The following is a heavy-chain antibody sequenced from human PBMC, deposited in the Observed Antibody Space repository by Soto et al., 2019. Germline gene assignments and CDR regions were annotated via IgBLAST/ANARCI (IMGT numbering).Heavy chain of an antibody. CDR3: ARERWFGELFLDYYCYGVDV. D-gene: IGHD3-10*01. CDR2: IWYDGSNK. J-gene: IGHJ6*01. CDR1: GFTFSSYG. V-gene: IGHV3-33*01. Sequence: QVQLVESGGGVVQPGRSLRLSCAASGFTFSSYGMHWVRQAPGKGLAWVAVIWYDGSNKYYADSVKGRFTISGDNSKNPRHLQTNSLRAEDTAVYYCARERWFGELFLDYYCYGVDVWGEGTTVTVSS.